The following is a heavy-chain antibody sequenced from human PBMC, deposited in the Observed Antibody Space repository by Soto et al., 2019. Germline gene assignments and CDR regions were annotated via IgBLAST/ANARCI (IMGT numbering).Heavy chain of an antibody. Sequence: PSETLSLTCTVSGGSISSGGYYWSWIRQHPGKGLEWIGYIYYSGSTYYNPPLKSRVTISVDTSKNQFSLKLSSVTAADTAVYYCARDDGISTRSDHGLFLDVWGQGTTVTVSS. V-gene: IGHV4-31*03. CDR2: IYYSGST. CDR1: GGSISSGGYY. J-gene: IGHJ6*02. D-gene: IGHD3-9*01. CDR3: ARDDGISTRSDHGLFLDV.